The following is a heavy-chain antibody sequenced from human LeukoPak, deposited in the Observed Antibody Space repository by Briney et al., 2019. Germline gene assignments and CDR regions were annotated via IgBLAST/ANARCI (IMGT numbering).Heavy chain of an antibody. CDR3: ARHGRHNFDY. CDR2: IKEDGSEK. D-gene: IGHD5-24*01. V-gene: IGHV3-7*01. Sequence: GGSLRLSCAASGLTFSNYWMSWVRQAPGKGLEWVANIKEDGSEKYYGDSVRGRFTISRDNAKSSLNLQMSSLRADDTAVYCCARHGRHNFDYWGQGTLVTVSS. CDR1: GLTFSNYW. J-gene: IGHJ4*02.